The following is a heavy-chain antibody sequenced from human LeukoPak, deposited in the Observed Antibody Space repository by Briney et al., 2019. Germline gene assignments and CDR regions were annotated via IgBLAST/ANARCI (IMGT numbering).Heavy chain of an antibody. V-gene: IGHV3-23*01. Sequence: GGSLRLSCAASGFTFSSYGMSWVRQAPGKGLEWVSAISGSGGSTYYADSVKGRFTISRDNSKNTLYLQMNSLRAEDTAVYYCAKDLGYCSGGSCYPDYWGQGTLVTVSS. D-gene: IGHD2-15*01. CDR3: AKDLGYCSGGSCYPDY. J-gene: IGHJ4*02. CDR1: GFTFSSYG. CDR2: ISGSGGST.